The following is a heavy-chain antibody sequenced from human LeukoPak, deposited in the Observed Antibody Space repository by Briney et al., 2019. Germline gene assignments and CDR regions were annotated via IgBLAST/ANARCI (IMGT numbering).Heavy chain of an antibody. D-gene: IGHD3-22*01. J-gene: IGHJ4*02. V-gene: IGHV3-74*01. Sequence: PGGSLRLSCAASGFTFSSYWMHWVRQAPGKGLVWVSRINSDGSSTSYADSVKGRFTISRDDSKNTLYLQMNSLRAEDTAVYYCARQWLSSLYYFDYWGQGTLVTVSS. CDR3: ARQWLSSLYYFDY. CDR2: INSDGSST. CDR1: GFTFSSYW.